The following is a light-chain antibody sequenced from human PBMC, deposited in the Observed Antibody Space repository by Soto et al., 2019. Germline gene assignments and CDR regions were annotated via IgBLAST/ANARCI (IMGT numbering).Light chain of an antibody. Sequence: QSALTQPASVSGSPGQSITISCTGTSSDVGSYNYVSWYQQHPGKAPKLMIYEVSDWPSGISSRFSGSKSGNTASLTISGLQTEDEADYYCSSYTSSSTLFGTGTRSPS. CDR2: EVS. J-gene: IGLJ1*01. CDR3: SSYTSSSTL. CDR1: SSDVGSYNY. V-gene: IGLV2-14*01.